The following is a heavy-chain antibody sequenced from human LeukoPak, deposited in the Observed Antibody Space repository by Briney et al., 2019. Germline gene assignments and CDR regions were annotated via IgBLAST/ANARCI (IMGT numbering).Heavy chain of an antibody. Sequence: SETLSLTCTVSGGSISSSSYYWGWIRQPPGKGLEWIGSIYYSGSTYYNPSLKSRVTISVDTSKNQFSLKLSSVTAADTAVYYCARHYSNYLFGSDWLDPWGQGTLVTVSS. J-gene: IGHJ5*02. V-gene: IGHV4-39*01. D-gene: IGHD4-11*01. CDR2: IYYSGST. CDR3: ARHYSNYLFGSDWLDP. CDR1: GGSISSSSYY.